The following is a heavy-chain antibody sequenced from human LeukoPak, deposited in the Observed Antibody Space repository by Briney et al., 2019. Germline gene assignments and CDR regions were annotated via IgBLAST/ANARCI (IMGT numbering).Heavy chain of an antibody. D-gene: IGHD3-10*01. V-gene: IGHV3-53*01. J-gene: IGHJ4*02. CDR1: GFTVSSNY. CDR2: IYSGGST. CDR3: ARLRGGSGSYYTYSFFDY. Sequence: PGGSLRLSCAASGFTVSSNYMSWVRQAPGKGLEWVSVIYSGGSTYYADSVKGRFTISRDNSKNTLNLQMNSLRAEDTAVYYCARLRGGSGSYYTYSFFDYWGQGTLVTVSS.